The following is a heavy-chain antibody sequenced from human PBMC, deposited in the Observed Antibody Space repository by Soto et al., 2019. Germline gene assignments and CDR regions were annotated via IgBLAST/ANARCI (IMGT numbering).Heavy chain of an antibody. CDR3: ARGGYYYGSGSSFDY. CDR1: GFTFSSYE. CDR2: ISSSGSTI. J-gene: IGHJ4*02. V-gene: IGHV3-48*03. Sequence: EVQLVESGGGLVQPGGSLRLSCAASGFTFSSYEMNWVRQAPGKGLEWVSYISSSGSTIYYADSMKGRFTISRDNAKNSLYLQMNSLRAEDTAVYYCARGGYYYGSGSSFDYWGQGTLVTVSS. D-gene: IGHD3-10*01.